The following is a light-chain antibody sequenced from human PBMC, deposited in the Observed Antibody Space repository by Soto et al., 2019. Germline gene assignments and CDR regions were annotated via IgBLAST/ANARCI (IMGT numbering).Light chain of an antibody. CDR1: QGIRNH. V-gene: IGKV1-9*01. J-gene: IGKJ5*01. CDR2: AAS. CDR3: QQYDSYPIT. Sequence: IQLTQSPSSLSASVGDRVTITCRASQGIRNHLAWYQQESGKAPKLLIYAASTLQSGVPSGFTGSGFGTNFTLTISSLQPEDVATYYCQQYDSYPITFGQGTRLEIK.